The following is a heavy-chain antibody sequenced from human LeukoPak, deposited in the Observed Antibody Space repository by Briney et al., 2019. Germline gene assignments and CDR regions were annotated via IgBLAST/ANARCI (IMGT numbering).Heavy chain of an antibody. J-gene: IGHJ5*02. CDR3: ARGRRYSSNGRGFDP. D-gene: IGHD6-13*01. CDR2: INHSGST. V-gene: IGHV4-34*01. CDR1: GGSFSGYY. Sequence: SETLSLTRAVYGGSFSGYYWSWIRQPPGKGLEWIGEINHSGSTNYNPSLKSRVTISVDTSKNQFSLKLSSVTAADTAVYYCARGRRYSSNGRGFDPWGQGTLVTVSS.